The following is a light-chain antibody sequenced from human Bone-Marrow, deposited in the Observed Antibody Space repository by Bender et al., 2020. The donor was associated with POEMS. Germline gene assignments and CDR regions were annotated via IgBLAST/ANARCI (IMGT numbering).Light chain of an antibody. CDR3: VVWDDSLNGWV. V-gene: IGLV1-44*01. Sequence: QSVLTQPPSASGTPGQRVTISCSGGSSNIGAHAVNWYQHLPGTAPKLLIYSSHRRPSEVPDRFSGSRSGTSASLAIGGLESEDEAECYCVVWDDSLNGWVCGGGTERTVL. CDR2: SSH. CDR1: SSNIGAHA. J-gene: IGLJ3*02.